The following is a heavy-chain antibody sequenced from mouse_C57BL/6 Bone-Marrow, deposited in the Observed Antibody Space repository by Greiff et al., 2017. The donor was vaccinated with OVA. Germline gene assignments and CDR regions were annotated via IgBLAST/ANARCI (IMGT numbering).Heavy chain of an antibody. CDR3: ARGLDY. V-gene: IGHV5-6*02. CDR1: GFTFSSYG. J-gene: IGHJ2*01. CDR2: ISSGGSYT. Sequence: EVMLVESGGDLVQPGGSLKLSCAASGFTFSSYGMSWVRQTPDKRLEWVATISSGGSYTYYPDSVKGRFTISRDNAKNTLYLQMSSLKSEDTAMYYCARGLDYWGQGTTLTVSS.